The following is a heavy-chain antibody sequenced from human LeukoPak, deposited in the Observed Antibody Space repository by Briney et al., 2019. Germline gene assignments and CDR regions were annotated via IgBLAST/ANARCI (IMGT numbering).Heavy chain of an antibody. V-gene: IGHV3-23*01. CDR2: IRGSGVST. J-gene: IGHJ6*02. CDR1: GFTFSSYA. D-gene: IGHD3-3*01. Sequence: PGGSLRLSCAASGFTFSSYAMSWVRQAPAKGLEWLSSIRGSGVSTYYADSVKGRFTISRDNSKNTLYLQMDSLRVEDTAVYYCAIPEWLLPSYYYYGLDVWGQGTTVTVSS. CDR3: AIPEWLLPSYYYYGLDV.